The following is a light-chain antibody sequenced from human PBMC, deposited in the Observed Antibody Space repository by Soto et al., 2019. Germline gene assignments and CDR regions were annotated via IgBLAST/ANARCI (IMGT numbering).Light chain of an antibody. CDR2: AAS. Sequence: AIRMTQSPSSLSASTGDRVTITCRASQGISSYLAWYQQKPGKAPKLLIYAASTLQSGVPSRFIGSGSGTDFTLTISCLKSEDFETYYCQQYYSYPDTFGQGTKLEIK. CDR3: QQYYSYPDT. CDR1: QGISSY. V-gene: IGKV1-8*01. J-gene: IGKJ2*01.